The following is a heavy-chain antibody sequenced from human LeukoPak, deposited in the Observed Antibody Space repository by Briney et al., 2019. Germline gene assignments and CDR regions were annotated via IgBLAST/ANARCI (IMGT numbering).Heavy chain of an antibody. CDR1: GFTISSYY. CDR2: IYHSGNT. Sequence: GGSLRLSCAASGFTISSYYMAWVRQAPGKGLEWVSVIYHSGNTDYADSVKGRFTISRDNSNKIVYLQMSGLRLDDTAFYYCARGNWYLDVWGRGSLVIVSS. CDR3: ARGNWYLDV. J-gene: IGHJ2*01. V-gene: IGHV3-53*05.